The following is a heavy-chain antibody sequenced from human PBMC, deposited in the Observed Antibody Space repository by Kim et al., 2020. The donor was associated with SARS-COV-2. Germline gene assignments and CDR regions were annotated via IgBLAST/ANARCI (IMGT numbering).Heavy chain of an antibody. CDR3: ARDSYTIFGVVTYDY. CDR2: IYTSGST. Sequence: SETLSLTCTVSGGSISSYYWSWIRQPAGKGLEWIGRIYTSGSTNYNPSLKSRVTMSVDTSKNQFSLKLSSVTAADTAVYYCARDSYTIFGVVTYDYWGQGTLVTVSS. CDR1: GGSISSYY. V-gene: IGHV4-4*07. J-gene: IGHJ4*02. D-gene: IGHD3-3*01.